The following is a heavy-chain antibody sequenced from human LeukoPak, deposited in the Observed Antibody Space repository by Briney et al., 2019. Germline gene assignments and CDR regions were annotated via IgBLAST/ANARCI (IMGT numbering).Heavy chain of an antibody. D-gene: IGHD2-15*01. CDR3: ARVDIVVVVAATRPLGYFDY. Sequence: ASVKVSCKASGYTFTSYGISWVRPAPGQGLEWMGWINPNSGGTNYAQKFQGRVTMTRDTSISTAYMELSRLRSDDTAVYYCARVDIVVVVAATRPLGYFDYWGQGTLVTVSS. CDR2: INPNSGGT. CDR1: GYTFTSYG. J-gene: IGHJ4*02. V-gene: IGHV1-2*02.